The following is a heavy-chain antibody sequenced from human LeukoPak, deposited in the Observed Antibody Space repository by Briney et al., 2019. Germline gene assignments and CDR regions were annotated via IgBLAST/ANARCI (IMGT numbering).Heavy chain of an antibody. CDR2: ISWNSGSI. J-gene: IGHJ4*02. CDR3: AKALTWGKALDY. D-gene: IGHD3-16*01. Sequence: GGSLRLSCAASGFTFSSYGVHWVRQAPGKGLEWVSGISWNSGSIGYADSVKGRFTISRDNAKNSLYLQMNSLRAEDTALYYCAKALTWGKALDYWGQGTLVTVSS. V-gene: IGHV3-9*01. CDR1: GFTFSSYG.